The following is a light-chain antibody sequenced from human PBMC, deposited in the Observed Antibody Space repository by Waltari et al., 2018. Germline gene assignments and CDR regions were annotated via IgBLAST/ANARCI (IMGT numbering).Light chain of an antibody. V-gene: IGKV1-5*03. CDR1: QRISSW. Sequence: DIQMTQSTSTLTAAVGDRVTITCGASQRISSWLAWYQQQPGKATKLLIYKASSLESGVPSRFSGSGSGTEFTLTISSLQPDDFATYYCQQYNSYSWTFGQGTKVEIK. J-gene: IGKJ1*01. CDR3: QQYNSYSWT. CDR2: KAS.